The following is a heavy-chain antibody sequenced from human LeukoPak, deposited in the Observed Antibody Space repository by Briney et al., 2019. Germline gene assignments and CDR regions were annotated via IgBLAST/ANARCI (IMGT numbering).Heavy chain of an antibody. CDR3: AKDSSSWPKNYYYYYYMDV. CDR2: IRYDGSNK. J-gene: IGHJ6*03. D-gene: IGHD6-13*01. Sequence: GGSLRLSCAASGFTFSSYGMHWVRQAPGKGLEWVAFIRYDGSNKYYADSVKGRFTISRDNSKNTLYLQMNSLRAEDTAVYYCAKDSSSWPKNYYYYYYMDVWGKGTTVTISS. V-gene: IGHV3-30*02. CDR1: GFTFSSYG.